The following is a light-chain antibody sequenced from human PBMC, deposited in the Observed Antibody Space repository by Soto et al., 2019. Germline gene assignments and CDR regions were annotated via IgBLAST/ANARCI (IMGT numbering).Light chain of an antibody. CDR3: AAWDASLSGYV. CDR2: RNN. V-gene: IGLV1-47*01. CDR1: SSNIGTDD. Sequence: QSVLTQPPSASGTPGQRVTISCSGSSSNIGTDDVFWYLQLPGTAPKLLIYRNNQRPSGVSDRFSGSKSGTSASLAISGLRSEDEADYYCAAWDASLSGYVFGTGIKVTVL. J-gene: IGLJ1*01.